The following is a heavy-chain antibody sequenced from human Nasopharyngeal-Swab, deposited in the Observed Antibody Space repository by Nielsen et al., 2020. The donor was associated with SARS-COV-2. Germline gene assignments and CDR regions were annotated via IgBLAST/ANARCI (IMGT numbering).Heavy chain of an antibody. Sequence: GESLKISCAASGFTFSSYSMNWVRQAPGKGLEWVSYISSSSSTIYYADSVKGRFTISRDNAKNSLYLQMNSLRDEDTAVYYCARDWGSSWYSNWFDPWGQGTLVTVSS. CDR3: ARDWGSSWYSNWFDP. V-gene: IGHV3-48*02. D-gene: IGHD6-13*01. CDR2: ISSSSSTI. CDR1: GFTFSSYS. J-gene: IGHJ5*02.